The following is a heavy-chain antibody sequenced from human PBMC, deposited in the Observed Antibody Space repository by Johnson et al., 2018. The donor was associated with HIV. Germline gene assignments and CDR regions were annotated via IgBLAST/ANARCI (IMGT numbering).Heavy chain of an antibody. V-gene: IGHV3-11*04. CDR3: AKERKAPRAFDI. CDR2: LSSGSHTI. Sequence: QVQLVESGGGLIQPGGSLRLSCAASGFTVSSNYMSWVRQAPGKGLEGVSFLSSGSHTIYSADSVTGRFTISRDNSKNSLYLQMNSLRAADTAVYYWAKERKAPRAFDIWGQGTMATVSS. CDR1: GFTVSSNY. J-gene: IGHJ3*02. D-gene: IGHD1-14*01.